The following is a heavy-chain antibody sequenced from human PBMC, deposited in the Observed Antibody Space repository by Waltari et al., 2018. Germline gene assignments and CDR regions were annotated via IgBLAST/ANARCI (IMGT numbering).Heavy chain of an antibody. J-gene: IGHJ5*02. V-gene: IGHV1-8*02. CDR3: ARGRDVFANFDYNWFDP. Sequence: QVQLVQSGAEVLKPGASVQVSCQASGSTFINYELHCGRQAAGQGFEWMGWVNPDSGATAYAQKFQGRITMTWDTSISTAYMELSNLRSDDTAVLYCARGRDVFANFDYNWFDPWGQGTLVTVSS. D-gene: IGHD3-3*01. CDR1: GSTFINYE. CDR2: VNPDSGAT.